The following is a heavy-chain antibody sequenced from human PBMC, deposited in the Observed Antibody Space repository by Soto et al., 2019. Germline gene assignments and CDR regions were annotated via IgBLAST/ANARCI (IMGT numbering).Heavy chain of an antibody. CDR3: AREGELRYYYGMDV. CDR2: ISSSSSYI. J-gene: IGHJ6*02. CDR1: GFTFSSYS. V-gene: IGHV3-21*01. Sequence: GSLRLSCAASGFTFSSYSMNWVRQAPGKGLEWVSSISSSSSYIYYADSVKGRFTISRDNAKNSLYLQMNSLRAEDTAVYYCAREGELRYYYGMDVWGQGTTVTVSS. D-gene: IGHD1-26*01.